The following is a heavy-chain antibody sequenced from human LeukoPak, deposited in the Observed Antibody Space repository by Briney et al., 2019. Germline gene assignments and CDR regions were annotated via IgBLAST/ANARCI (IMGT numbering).Heavy chain of an antibody. CDR2: INHSGST. Sequence: PSETLSLTCAVYGGSFSGYYWTWIRQPPGKGLEWIGEINHSGSTNYNPSLKSRVTISIDTSKNQFSLILNSVTAADTAVYYCARDRWGYSYGFAYYGMDVWGQGTTVTVSS. CDR1: GGSFSGYY. V-gene: IGHV4-34*01. J-gene: IGHJ6*02. D-gene: IGHD5-18*01. CDR3: ARDRWGYSYGFAYYGMDV.